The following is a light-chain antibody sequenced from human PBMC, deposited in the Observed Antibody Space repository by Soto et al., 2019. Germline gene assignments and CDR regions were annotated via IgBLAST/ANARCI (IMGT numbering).Light chain of an antibody. CDR1: QSVASN. CDR2: DAS. J-gene: IGKJ1*01. V-gene: IGKV3-15*01. CDR3: QQYDNWPWT. Sequence: EIVMTQSPDTLSLSPEERATLSCRASQSVASNLAWYQQKPGQAPRLLIYDASTRATAIPARFSGSGSGTDFTLTISSLQSEDFAVYYCQQYDNWPWTFGQGTKVDIK.